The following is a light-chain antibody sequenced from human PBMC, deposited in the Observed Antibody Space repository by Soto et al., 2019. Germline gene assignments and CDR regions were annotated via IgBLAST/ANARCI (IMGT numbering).Light chain of an antibody. Sequence: HSVLTQPPSASGSPGQSVTISCTGTSSDVGGYNYVSWYQQHPGKAPKLMIYEVSKRPSGVPDRFSGSKSGNTASLTVSGLQAEGEADYYCSSYAGSNNFEVFGTGTKLTVL. V-gene: IGLV2-8*01. J-gene: IGLJ1*01. CDR2: EVS. CDR1: SSDVGGYNY. CDR3: SSYAGSNNFEV.